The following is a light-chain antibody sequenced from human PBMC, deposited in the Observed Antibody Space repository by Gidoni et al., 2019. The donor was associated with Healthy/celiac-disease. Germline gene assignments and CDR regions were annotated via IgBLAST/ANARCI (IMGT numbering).Light chain of an antibody. CDR3: SSYAGSNNLV. CDR1: SSDVGGYNY. V-gene: IGLV2-8*01. Sequence: QSALTQTHSASGYPGPSVTISCTGTSSDVGGYNYVYWYQQHPGKAPKLMIYEVSKRPSGVPDRFSGSNSGNTASLTVSGLQAEDEADYYCSSYAGSNNLVFGGGTKLTVL. J-gene: IGLJ2*01. CDR2: EVS.